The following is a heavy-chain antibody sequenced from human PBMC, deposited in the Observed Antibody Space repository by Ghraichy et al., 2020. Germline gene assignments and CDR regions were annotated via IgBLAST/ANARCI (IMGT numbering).Heavy chain of an antibody. V-gene: IGHV4-4*07. CDR3: AREGDFTIKD. Sequence: GWIRRRAGKGLEWIGRIYTSGSNNYHPSLKSRVAMSVDTSKNHFSLKLTSVTAADTAVYYCAREGDFTIKDWGQGTLVTVSS. CDR2: IYTSGSN. J-gene: IGHJ4*02. D-gene: IGHD3-3*01.